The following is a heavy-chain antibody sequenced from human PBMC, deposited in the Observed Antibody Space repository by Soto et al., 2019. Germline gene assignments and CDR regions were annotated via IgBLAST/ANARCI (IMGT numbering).Heavy chain of an antibody. V-gene: IGHV3-15*07. CDR3: TTGHHYYYDSSGYYFDY. Sequence: EVPLVESGGGLVKPGGSLRLSCAASGFTFSNAWMNWVRQAPGKGLEWVGRIKSKTDGGKTDYAAPVKGRFTISRDDSKNTLYLQMNSLKTEDTAVYYCTTGHHYYYDSSGYYFDYWGQGTLVTVSS. CDR1: GFTFSNAW. CDR2: IKSKTDGGKT. D-gene: IGHD3-22*01. J-gene: IGHJ4*02.